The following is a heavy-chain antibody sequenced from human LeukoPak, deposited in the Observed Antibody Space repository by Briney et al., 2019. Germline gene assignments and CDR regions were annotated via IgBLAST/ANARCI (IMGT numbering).Heavy chain of an antibody. Sequence: GGSLRLSCAASGFTFSSYWMSWVRQAPGKGLEWVANIKQDGSEKYYVDSVKGRFTISRDNAKNSLYLQMNSLRAEDTAVYYCAGDYGGNSWLLYYFDYWGQGTLVTVSS. CDR1: GFTFSSYW. V-gene: IGHV3-7*01. J-gene: IGHJ4*02. D-gene: IGHD4-23*01. CDR3: AGDYGGNSWLLYYFDY. CDR2: IKQDGSEK.